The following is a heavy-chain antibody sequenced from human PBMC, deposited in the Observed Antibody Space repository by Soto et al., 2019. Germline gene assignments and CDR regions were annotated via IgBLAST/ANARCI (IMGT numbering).Heavy chain of an antibody. CDR2: ISYSAKT. CDR1: GYSITSGFY. J-gene: IGHJ4*02. Sequence: SETLSLTCGVSGYSITSGFYWGWVRQSPGKGLEWIGTISYSAKTFYNPSLASRFSMAVDSSKNQFSLRLTSVTAADTALYYCPRGAAAPWVSFDYWGPGILVTVSS. D-gene: IGHD6-25*01. V-gene: IGHV4-38-2*01. CDR3: PRGAAAPWVSFDY.